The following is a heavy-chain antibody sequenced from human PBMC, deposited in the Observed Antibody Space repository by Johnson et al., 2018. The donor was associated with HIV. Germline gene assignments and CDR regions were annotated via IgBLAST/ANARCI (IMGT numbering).Heavy chain of an antibody. Sequence: VQLVESGGGLIQPGGSLRLSCAASGFTVSSNYMSWVRQAPGKGLEWVSVIYSGGSTYYADSVKGRFTISRDNSKNTLYLHMNSLRAEDTAVYYCARDPYFYDSGAYWVADVFDIWGQGTMVTVSS. CDR2: IYSGGST. CDR1: GFTVSSNY. J-gene: IGHJ3*02. CDR3: ARDPYFYDSGAYWVADVFDI. D-gene: IGHD3-22*01. V-gene: IGHV3-53*01.